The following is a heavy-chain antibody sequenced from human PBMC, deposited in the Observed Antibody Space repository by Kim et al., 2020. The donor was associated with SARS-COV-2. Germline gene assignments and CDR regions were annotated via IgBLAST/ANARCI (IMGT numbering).Heavy chain of an antibody. D-gene: IGHD5-18*01. Sequence: SETLSLTCTVSGGSISSSSYYWGWIRQPPGKGLEWIGSIYYSGSTYYNPSLKSRVTISVDTSRNQFSLKLTSVTAADTAVYYCARQPGWIQLWYFDYWGQVTLVTVSS. CDR2: IYYSGST. CDR1: GGSISSSSYY. V-gene: IGHV4-39*01. J-gene: IGHJ4*02. CDR3: ARQPGWIQLWYFDY.